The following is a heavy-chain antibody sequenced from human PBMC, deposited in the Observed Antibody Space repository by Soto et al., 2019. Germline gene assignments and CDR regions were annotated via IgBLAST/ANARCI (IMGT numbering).Heavy chain of an antibody. D-gene: IGHD5-18*01. Sequence: PSETLSLTCAVYGGSFSGYYWSWIRQPPGKGLEWIGEINHSGSTNYNPSLKSRVTISVDTSKNQFSLKLSSVTAADTAVYYCARAGTRGYSYGRNYYYYGMDVWGQGTTVTVSS. CDR2: INHSGST. CDR3: ARAGTRGYSYGRNYYYYGMDV. J-gene: IGHJ6*02. V-gene: IGHV4-34*01. CDR1: GGSFSGYY.